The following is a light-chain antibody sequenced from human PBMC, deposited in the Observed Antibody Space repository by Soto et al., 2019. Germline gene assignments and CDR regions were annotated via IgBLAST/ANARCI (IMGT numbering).Light chain of an antibody. CDR2: AAS. CDR3: QQLRSYPST. J-gene: IGKJ4*01. V-gene: IGKV1-9*01. Sequence: IQLTQSPSSLSASVGDRVTITCRASQDISSSLAWYQQKPGNAPKLLIYAASILQSGVPSRFSGSGFGTDFTLTISSLQAEDFASYFCQQLRSYPSTFGGGTKVEIK. CDR1: QDISSS.